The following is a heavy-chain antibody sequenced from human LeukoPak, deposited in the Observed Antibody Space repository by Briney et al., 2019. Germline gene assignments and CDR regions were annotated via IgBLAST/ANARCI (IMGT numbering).Heavy chain of an antibody. D-gene: IGHD3-22*01. CDR3: VRLRRNSDTSGFYYYYDF. CDR1: GYTFSSYS. CDR2: ISVRSNYI. J-gene: IGHJ4*02. Sequence: GGSLRLSCVASGYTFSSYSINWVRHAPGKGLEWVSSISVRSNYIYYADSVRGRFSISRDDARDSLYLQMNSLRAEDTAVYFCVRLRRNSDTSGFYYYYDFWGQGTLLTVSS. V-gene: IGHV3-21*01.